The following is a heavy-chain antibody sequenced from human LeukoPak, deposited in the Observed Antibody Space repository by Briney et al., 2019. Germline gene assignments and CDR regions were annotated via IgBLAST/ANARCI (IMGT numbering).Heavy chain of an antibody. J-gene: IGHJ4*02. CDR1: GFTVSSNY. CDR2: IYSGGST. CDR3: ATQGRWLQLVGFVY. V-gene: IGHV3-66*01. Sequence: GGSLRLSCAASGFTVSSNYMSWVRQAPGKGLEWVSVIYSGGSTYYADSVKGRFTISRDNSKNTLHLQMNSLRAEDTAVYYCATQGRWLQLVGFVYWGQGTLVTVSS. D-gene: IGHD5-24*01.